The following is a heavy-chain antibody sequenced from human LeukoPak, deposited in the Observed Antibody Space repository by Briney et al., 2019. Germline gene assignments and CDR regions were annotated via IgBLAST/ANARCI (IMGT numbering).Heavy chain of an antibody. V-gene: IGHV3-21*01. CDR3: ARVGVRRYYYDSSGSDY. CDR1: GFTFSSYS. CDR2: ISSSSSYI. Sequence: GGSPRLSCAASGFTFSSYSMNWVRQAPGKGLEWVSSISSSSSYIYYADSVKGRFTISRDNAKNSLYLQMNSLRAEDTAVYYCARVGVRRYYYDSSGSDYWGQGTLVTVSS. D-gene: IGHD3-22*01. J-gene: IGHJ4*02.